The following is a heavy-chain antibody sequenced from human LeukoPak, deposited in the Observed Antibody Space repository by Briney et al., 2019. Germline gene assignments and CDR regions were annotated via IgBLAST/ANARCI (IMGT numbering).Heavy chain of an antibody. D-gene: IGHD1-26*01. CDR2: IYYSGST. Sequence: PSETLSLTCTVSGGSISSYYWSWIRQPPGKGLEWIGYIYYSGSTNYNPSLKSRVTISVDTSKNQFSLKLSSVTAADTAVYYCARHSGSYYELDYWGQGTLVTVSS. CDR1: GGSISSYY. V-gene: IGHV4-59*13. J-gene: IGHJ4*02. CDR3: ARHSGSYYELDY.